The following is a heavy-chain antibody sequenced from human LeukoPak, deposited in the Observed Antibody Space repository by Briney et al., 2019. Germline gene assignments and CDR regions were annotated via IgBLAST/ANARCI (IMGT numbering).Heavy chain of an antibody. CDR1: GFTFSSYW. J-gene: IGHJ4*02. Sequence: GGSLRLSCAASGFTFSSYWMSWVRQAPGKGLEWVANIKQDGSEKYYVDSVKGRFTISRDNAKNSLYLQMNSLRAEDTAVYYCARVFLRDCDFWSGYSPSYYFDYWGQGTLVTVSS. D-gene: IGHD3-3*01. V-gene: IGHV3-7*01. CDR2: IKQDGSEK. CDR3: ARVFLRDCDFWSGYSPSYYFDY.